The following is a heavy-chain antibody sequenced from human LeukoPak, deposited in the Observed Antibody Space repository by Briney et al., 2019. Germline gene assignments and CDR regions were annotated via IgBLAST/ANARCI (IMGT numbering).Heavy chain of an antibody. V-gene: IGHV4-39*01. CDR3: ARHPLVVVSHWYFDL. CDR2: IYYSGSS. J-gene: IGHJ2*01. D-gene: IGHD2-2*01. Sequence: RSSETLSLTCTVSGGSISSSSYYWGWIRQPPGKGLEWIGIIYYSGSSYYNPSLKSRVTISVDTSKNQFSLKLSAVTTADTAVYYCARHPLVVVSHWYFDLWGRGTQVTVSS. CDR1: GGSISSSSYY.